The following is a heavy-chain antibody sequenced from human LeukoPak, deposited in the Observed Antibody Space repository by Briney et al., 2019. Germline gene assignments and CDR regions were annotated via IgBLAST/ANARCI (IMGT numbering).Heavy chain of an antibody. CDR2: ISTYNGNT. V-gene: IGHV1-18*01. CDR1: GYTFTNYD. J-gene: IGHJ4*02. Sequence: ASVKVSCKTSGYTFTNYDISWVRQAPGQGLEGMGWISTYNGNTNYAQKLQGRVTLTTDTSTSTAYMELRSLRSDDTAVYYCARALATVTTWNYWGQGTLVTVSS. D-gene: IGHD4-11*01. CDR3: ARALATVTTWNY.